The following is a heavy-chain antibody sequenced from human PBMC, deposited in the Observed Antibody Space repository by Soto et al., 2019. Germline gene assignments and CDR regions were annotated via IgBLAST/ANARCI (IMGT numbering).Heavy chain of an antibody. Sequence: SETLSLTCAVYGGSFSGYYWSWIRQPPGKGLEWIGEINHSGSTNYNPSLKSRVTISVDTSKNQFSLKLSSVTAADTAVYYGARGLPYPSDIVVVVAATGAFDIWGQGTMVTVSS. V-gene: IGHV4-34*01. CDR3: ARGLPYPSDIVVVVAATGAFDI. J-gene: IGHJ3*02. D-gene: IGHD2-15*01. CDR1: GGSFSGYY. CDR2: INHSGST.